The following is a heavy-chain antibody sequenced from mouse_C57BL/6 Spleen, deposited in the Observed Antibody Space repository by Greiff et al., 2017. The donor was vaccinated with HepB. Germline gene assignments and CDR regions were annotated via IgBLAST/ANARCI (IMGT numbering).Heavy chain of an antibody. V-gene: IGHV5-9*01. Sequence: DVKLVESGGGLVKPGGSLKLSCAASGFTFSSYTMSWVRQTPEKRLEWVATISGGGGNTYYPDSVKGRFTIYRDNAKNTLYLQMSSLRSEDTALYYCARPIYYDYDGFAYWGQGTLVTVSA. CDR3: ARPIYYDYDGFAY. CDR2: ISGGGGNT. D-gene: IGHD2-4*01. CDR1: GFTFSSYT. J-gene: IGHJ3*01.